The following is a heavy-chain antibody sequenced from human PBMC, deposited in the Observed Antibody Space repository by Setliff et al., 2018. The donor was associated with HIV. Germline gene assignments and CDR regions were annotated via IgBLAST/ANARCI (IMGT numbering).Heavy chain of an antibody. D-gene: IGHD1-26*01. CDR2: INHSGST. CDR3: ARHLRWELPYYFDY. Sequence: SETLSLTCAVYGGSFSAYYWSWIRQPPGKGLEWIGEINHSGSTNYNPSLKSRVTLSVDTSNNQFSLKLSSVTAADTAVYYCARHLRWELPYYFDYWGQGTLVTVSS. J-gene: IGHJ4*02. CDR1: GGSFSAYY. V-gene: IGHV4-34*01.